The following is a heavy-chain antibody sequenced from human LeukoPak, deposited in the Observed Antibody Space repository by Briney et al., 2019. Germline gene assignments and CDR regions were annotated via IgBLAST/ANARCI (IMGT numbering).Heavy chain of an antibody. V-gene: IGHV1-46*01. CDR1: GYTFTSYY. CDR2: INPSGGST. D-gene: IGHD3-22*01. CDR3: ARNYDSSGYPFWAFDI. J-gene: IGHJ3*02. Sequence: ASVKVSCKASGYTFTSYYMHWVRQAPGQGLEWMGIINPSGGSTSYAQKFQGRVTMTRDTSTSTVYMELSSLRSEDTAVYYCARNYDSSGYPFWAFDIWGQGTMVTVSS.